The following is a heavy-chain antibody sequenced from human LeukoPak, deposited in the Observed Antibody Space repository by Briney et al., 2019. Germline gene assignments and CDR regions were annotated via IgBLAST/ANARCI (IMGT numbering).Heavy chain of an antibody. Sequence: GASVKVSCKASGYTFTSYGISWVRQAPGQGLEWMGWISAYNGNTNYAQKLQGRVTMTTDTSTSTAYMELRSLRSDDTAVYYCASVWGSYRYLDAFDIWGQGTMVTVSS. CDR2: ISAYNGNT. CDR3: ASVWGSYRYLDAFDI. V-gene: IGHV1-18*01. CDR1: GYTFTSYG. D-gene: IGHD3-16*02. J-gene: IGHJ3*02.